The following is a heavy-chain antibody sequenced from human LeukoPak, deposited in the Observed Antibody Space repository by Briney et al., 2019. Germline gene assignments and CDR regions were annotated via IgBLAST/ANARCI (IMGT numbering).Heavy chain of an antibody. CDR3: ARAYGYSITGTPYFDY. V-gene: IGHV6-1*01. D-gene: IGHD1-20*01. CDR2: TYYRSKWYN. J-gene: IGHJ4*02. Sequence: SQTLSLTCAISGDSVSSNSAAWNWIRQSPSRGLEWLGRTYYRSKWYNDYAVSVKSRITINPDTSKNQFSLQLNSVTPEDTAVYYCARAYGYSITGTPYFDYWGQGTLVTVSS. CDR1: GDSVSSNSAA.